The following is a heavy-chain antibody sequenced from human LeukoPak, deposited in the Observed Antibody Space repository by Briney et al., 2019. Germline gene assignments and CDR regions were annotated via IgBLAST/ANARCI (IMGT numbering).Heavy chain of an antibody. V-gene: IGHV3-64*01. J-gene: IGHJ4*02. CDR3: ARGDLGPFDY. CDR1: GFTFSSYA. D-gene: IGHD7-27*01. CDR2: ISSNGGST. Sequence: GGSLRLSCAASGFTFSSYAMHWVRQAPGKGLEYVSAISSNGGSTYYANSVKGRFTISRDNSKNTLYLQMGSLRAEDMAVYYCARGDLGPFDYWGQGTLVTVSS.